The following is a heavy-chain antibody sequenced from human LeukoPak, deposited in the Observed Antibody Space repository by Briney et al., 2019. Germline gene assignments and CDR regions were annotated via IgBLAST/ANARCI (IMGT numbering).Heavy chain of an antibody. Sequence: ASVKVSCKASGYTFTGYYLHWVRQAPGQGLEWMGWINPNSGGTNYAQKFQGRVTMTRDTSISTAYMELSRLRSDDTAVYYCARVQSSRYYYDSSQDAFDIWGQGTMVTVSS. CDR3: ARVQSSRYYYDSSQDAFDI. CDR1: GYTFTGYY. D-gene: IGHD3-22*01. CDR2: INPNSGGT. J-gene: IGHJ3*02. V-gene: IGHV1-2*02.